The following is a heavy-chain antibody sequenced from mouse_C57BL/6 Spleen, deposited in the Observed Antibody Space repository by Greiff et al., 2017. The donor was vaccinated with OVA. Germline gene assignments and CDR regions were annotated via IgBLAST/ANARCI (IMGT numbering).Heavy chain of an antibody. CDR2: ISTYYGDA. V-gene: IGHV1-67*01. Sequence: QVQLQQSGPELVRPGVSVKISCKGSGYTFTDYAMHWVKQSHAKSLEWIGVISTYYGDASYNQKFKDKATLTVDKSSSTAYMQLSSLTSEDSAVYYCAIDYGGLLSMDYWGQGTSVTVSS. CDR3: AIDYGGLLSMDY. CDR1: GYTFTDYA. J-gene: IGHJ4*01. D-gene: IGHD1-1*01.